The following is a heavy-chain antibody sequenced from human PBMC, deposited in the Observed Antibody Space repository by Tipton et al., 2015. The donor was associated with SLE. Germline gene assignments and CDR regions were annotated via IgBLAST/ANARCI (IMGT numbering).Heavy chain of an antibody. CDR3: ARALQNYFDY. J-gene: IGHJ4*02. V-gene: IGHV4-34*01. CDR2: ISHSGST. CDR1: GGCFSGYY. Sequence: TLSLTCAVYGGCFSGYYWSWIRQPPGKGLEWIGEISHSGSTNYNPSLKSRVTISVDTSKNQFSLKLSSVTAADTAVYYCARALQNYFDYWGQGTLVTVSS.